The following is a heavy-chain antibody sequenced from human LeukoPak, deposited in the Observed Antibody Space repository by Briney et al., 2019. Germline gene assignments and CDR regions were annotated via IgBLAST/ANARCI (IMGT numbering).Heavy chain of an antibody. CDR2: FSGGDDST. Sequence: PGGSLRLSCAGSGFTFITNTMSWVPQAPQKGLEWVSAFSGGDDSTYYAHSVRGRFTISRDSSRNTLYLQMNSLGAEDTAVYYCARLSGSYYNSPFYFAYWGQGTLVTVSS. D-gene: IGHD3-10*01. V-gene: IGHV3-23*01. J-gene: IGHJ4*02. CDR3: ARLSGSYYNSPFYFAY. CDR1: GFTFITNT.